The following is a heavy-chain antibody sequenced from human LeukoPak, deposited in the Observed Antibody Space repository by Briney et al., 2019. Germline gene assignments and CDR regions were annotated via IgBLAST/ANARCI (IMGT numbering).Heavy chain of an antibody. J-gene: IGHJ5*02. Sequence: SETLSLTCTVSGGXISSYYCSWIRQPPGKGLEWIGYIYYSGSTNYNPSLKSRVTISVDTSKNQFSLKLSSVTAADTAVYYCARAPITMVRGVENWFDPWGQGTLVTVSS. D-gene: IGHD3-10*01. CDR2: IYYSGST. CDR1: GGXISSYY. V-gene: IGHV4-59*01. CDR3: ARAPITMVRGVENWFDP.